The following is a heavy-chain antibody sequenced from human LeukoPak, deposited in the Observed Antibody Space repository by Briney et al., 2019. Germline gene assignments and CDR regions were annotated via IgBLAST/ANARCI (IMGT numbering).Heavy chain of an antibody. J-gene: IGHJ4*02. CDR2: ISWNSGSI. CDR1: GFTFDDYA. V-gene: IGHV3-9*01. Sequence: QAGGSLRLSCAASGFTFDDYAMHWVRQAPGKGLEWVSGISWNSGSIGYADSVKGRFTISRDNAKNSLYLQMNSLRAEDTALYYCAKGLTFGALLYWGQGTLVTVSS. CDR3: AKGLTFGALLY. D-gene: IGHD1-26*01.